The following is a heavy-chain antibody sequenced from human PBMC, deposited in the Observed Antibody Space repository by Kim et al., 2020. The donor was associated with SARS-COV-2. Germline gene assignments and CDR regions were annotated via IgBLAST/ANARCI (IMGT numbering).Heavy chain of an antibody. CDR3: ARDDYDSSGYDWFDP. D-gene: IGHD3-22*01. V-gene: IGHV3-30*07. J-gene: IGHJ5*02. Sequence: SGKGRFTISRDHSKNTLNLQMNSLRAEDTAVYYCARDDYDSSGYDWFDPWGQGTLVTVSS.